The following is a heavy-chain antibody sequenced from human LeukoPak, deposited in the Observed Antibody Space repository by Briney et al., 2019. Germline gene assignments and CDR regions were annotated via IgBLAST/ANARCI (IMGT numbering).Heavy chain of an antibody. D-gene: IGHD3-3*01. CDR3: ARWGSGYNLFDY. CDR2: INWNGGST. J-gene: IGHJ4*02. V-gene: IGHV3-20*04. Sequence: PGGSLRLSCAPSGFIFEAYGMHWVRQAPGKGLEWVSGINWNGGSTGYADSVKGRFTISRDNAKNSLYLQMNSLRAEDTALYYCARWGSGYNLFDYWGQGILVTVSS. CDR1: GFIFEAYG.